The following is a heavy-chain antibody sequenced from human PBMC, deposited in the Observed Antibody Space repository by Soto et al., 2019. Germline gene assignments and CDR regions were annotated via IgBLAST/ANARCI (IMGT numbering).Heavy chain of an antibody. CDR2: INYDGYS. D-gene: IGHD3-10*01. V-gene: IGHV4-59*08. CDR3: ARHGFGPLHGLVDV. Sequence: QVQLQESGPGLVKPSETLSLTCTVSGGSITNYYCSWFRQPPGKGLEWIGYINYDGYSAYNLSLKRRVPLSMDASKTQFSLILESVTATDTAVYYCARHGFGPLHGLVDVWGPGTTVIVSS. CDR1: GGSITNYY. J-gene: IGHJ6*02.